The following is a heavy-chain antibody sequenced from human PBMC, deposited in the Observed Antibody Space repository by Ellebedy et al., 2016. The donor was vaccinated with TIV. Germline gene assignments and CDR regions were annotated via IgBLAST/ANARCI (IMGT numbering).Heavy chain of an antibody. Sequence: PGGSLRLSCVGSGFTFGDHYMDWVRQAPGKGLEWVGFIRSKAFGGTTIYAASVKGRFTISRDDSRNSVYLQMNSLKSEDTAVYFCARPNLNDAYYLEFWGQGTLVTVSS. CDR3: ARPNLNDAYYLEF. CDR1: GFTFGDHY. CDR2: IRSKAFGGTT. D-gene: IGHD1-1*01. V-gene: IGHV3-72*01. J-gene: IGHJ4*02.